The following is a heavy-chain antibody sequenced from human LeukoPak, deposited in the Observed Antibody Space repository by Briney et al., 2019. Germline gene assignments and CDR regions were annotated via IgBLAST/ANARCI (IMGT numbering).Heavy chain of an antibody. V-gene: IGHV3-21*01. CDR2: ISSSSSYI. Sequence: GGSLRLSCVASGFTFSSNSMNWVRQAPGEGLEWVSSISSSSSYINYASSVKGRLTISRRNANNSLYLQMNSLRAEDTAVYCCAIDLTYYYDSSGNADYWGQGTRVTVSS. J-gene: IGHJ4*02. CDR1: GFTFSSNS. D-gene: IGHD3-22*01. CDR3: AIDLTYYYDSSGNADY.